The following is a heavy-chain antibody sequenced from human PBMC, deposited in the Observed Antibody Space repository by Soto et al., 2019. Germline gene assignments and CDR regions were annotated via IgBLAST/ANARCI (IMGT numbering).Heavy chain of an antibody. D-gene: IGHD2-2*01. J-gene: IGHJ6*02. V-gene: IGHV1-69*06. CDR1: GGTFSSYA. CDR2: IIPIFGTA. Sequence: QVQLVQSGAEVKKPGSSVKVSCKASGGTFSSYAISWVRQAPGQGLEWMGGIIPIFGTANYAQKFQGRVTITADKSTSTASMGLSSLRSEDTAVYYCASLVDIVVVPAAPDVWGQGTTVTVSS. CDR3: ASLVDIVVVPAAPDV.